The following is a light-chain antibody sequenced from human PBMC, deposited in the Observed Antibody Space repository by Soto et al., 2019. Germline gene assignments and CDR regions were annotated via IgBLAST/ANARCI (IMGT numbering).Light chain of an antibody. Sequence: EIVLPKFPDTLSLSPGQRSTLSCRASQSVSSSYLAWYQQKPGQTPRLLIYGASSRATGIPDRFSGSGSGTDFTLTISRLEPEDFAVYYCQQYGSSSWTFGQGTKVDIK. CDR1: QSVSSSY. CDR3: QQYGSSSWT. CDR2: GAS. V-gene: IGKV3-20*01. J-gene: IGKJ1*01.